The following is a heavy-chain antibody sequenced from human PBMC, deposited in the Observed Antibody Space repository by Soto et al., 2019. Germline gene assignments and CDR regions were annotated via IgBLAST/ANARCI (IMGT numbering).Heavy chain of an antibody. V-gene: IGHV3-33*01. CDR2: IWYDGSNK. Sequence: QVQLVESGGGVVQPGRSLRLSCAASGFTFSSYGMHWVRQAPGKGLEWVADIWYDGSNKYYADSVKGRFTISRDNSKNTLYLQMNSLRAEDTAVYYCARARTGTKFDYWGQGTLVTVSS. J-gene: IGHJ4*02. D-gene: IGHD1-7*01. CDR1: GFTFSSYG. CDR3: ARARTGTKFDY.